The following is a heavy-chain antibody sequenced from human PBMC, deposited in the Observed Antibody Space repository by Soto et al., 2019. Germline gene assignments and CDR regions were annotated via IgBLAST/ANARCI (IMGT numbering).Heavy chain of an antibody. J-gene: IGHJ4*02. V-gene: IGHV3-23*01. D-gene: IGHD2-8*01. Sequence: EVQLLESGGGLVQPGGSLRLSCVASRFSFSSYEMSWVRQAAGKGLEWVSRVSLTGDRTNYAGSVKGRFTVSRDNFKNTRYLEIDSLRPEDTAIYYCARGGRYCTPTSCAIDSWGRGTPVTVSS. CDR3: ARGGRYCTPTSCAIDS. CDR1: RFSFSSYE. CDR2: VSLTGDRT.